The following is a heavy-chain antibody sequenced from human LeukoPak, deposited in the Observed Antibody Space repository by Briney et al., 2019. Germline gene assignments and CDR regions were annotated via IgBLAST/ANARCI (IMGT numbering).Heavy chain of an antibody. CDR2: IYYSGST. Sequence: SETLSLTCTVSGGSISSSSYYWGWIRQPPGKGLEWIGSIYYSGSTYYNPSLKSRVTISVDTSKNQFSLKLSSVTAADTAVYYCARHSGYSYGLFYWGQGTLVTVSS. J-gene: IGHJ4*02. D-gene: IGHD5-18*01. CDR1: GGSISSSSYY. V-gene: IGHV4-39*01. CDR3: ARHSGYSYGLFY.